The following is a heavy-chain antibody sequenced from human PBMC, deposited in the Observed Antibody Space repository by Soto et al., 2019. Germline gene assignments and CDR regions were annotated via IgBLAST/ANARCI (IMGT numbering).Heavy chain of an antibody. D-gene: IGHD6-6*01. CDR3: ARSEVSSSETIDY. J-gene: IGHJ4*02. CDR2: INHSGST. Sequence: LSLTCAVYGGSFSGYYWSWIRQPPGKGLEWIGEINHSGSTNYNPSLKSRVTISVDTSKNQFSLKLSSVTAADTAVYYCARSEVSSSETIDYWGQGTLVTVSS. CDR1: GGSFSGYY. V-gene: IGHV4-34*01.